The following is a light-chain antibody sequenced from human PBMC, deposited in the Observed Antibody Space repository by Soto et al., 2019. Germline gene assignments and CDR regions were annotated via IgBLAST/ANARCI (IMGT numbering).Light chain of an antibody. J-gene: IGLJ2*01. Sequence: QAVVTQPPSVSGAPGQRVTISCTGSSSNIVAGYDVHWYQQLPGRAPILLIYGNTNRPSGVPDRFSGSKSGTSASLAITGLQAEDEADYYCLSFDSSLSVVFGGGTKLTVL. CDR3: LSFDSSLSVV. V-gene: IGLV1-40*01. CDR1: SSNIVAGYD. CDR2: GNT.